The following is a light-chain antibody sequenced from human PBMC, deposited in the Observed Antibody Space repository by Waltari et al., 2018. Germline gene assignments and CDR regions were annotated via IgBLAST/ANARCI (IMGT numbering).Light chain of an antibody. CDR3: ATWDTSLGDLWV. CDR2: NNN. CDR1: SSNIGRNY. Sequence: QSVLTQPPSVSAAPGQTVTISCSGSSSNIGRNYVSWYQHLPRTAPKVLIYNNNERPSGIPDRFSGSTSGPSATLVITGLQTGDEADYYCATWDTSLGDLWVFGGGTRLTVL. V-gene: IGLV1-51*01. J-gene: IGLJ3*02.